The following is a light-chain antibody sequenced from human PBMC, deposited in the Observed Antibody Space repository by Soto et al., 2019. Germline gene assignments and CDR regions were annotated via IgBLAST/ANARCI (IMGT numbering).Light chain of an antibody. V-gene: IGKV3D-15*01. CDR1: QSVNSN. CDR2: GIS. J-gene: IGKJ5*01. CDR3: QQHGQWPIT. Sequence: EIVMTQSPATLSVSPGERATLSCSASQSVNSNYLAWYQQKPGQAPRLLIYGISKRATDIPDRFSGSGSGTAFTLTISSLQPEDFATYYCQQHGQWPITFGQGTRLEIK.